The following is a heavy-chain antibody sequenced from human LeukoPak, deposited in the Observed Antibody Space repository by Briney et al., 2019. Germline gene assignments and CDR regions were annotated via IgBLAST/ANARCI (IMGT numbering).Heavy chain of an antibody. Sequence: GASVTVSCKASGYTFTSYYMHWVRQAPGQGLEGMGIINPSGGSTSYAQKFQGRVTMARDTSTSTVYMELSSLRSEDTAVYYCAREDVTMVRGMDYYYYGMDVWGQGTTVTVSS. J-gene: IGHJ6*02. D-gene: IGHD3-10*01. CDR3: AREDVTMVRGMDYYYYGMDV. CDR2: INPSGGST. V-gene: IGHV1-46*01. CDR1: GYTFTSYY.